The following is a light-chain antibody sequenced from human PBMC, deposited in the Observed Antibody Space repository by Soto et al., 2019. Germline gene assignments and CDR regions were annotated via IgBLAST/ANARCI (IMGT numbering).Light chain of an antibody. CDR2: AAS. J-gene: IGKJ4*01. CDR3: QAYNSCHPIP. V-gene: IGKV1-39*02. CDR1: QSISSY. Sequence: DIQMTQSPSSLSASVGDRVAITCRASQSISSYLNWYQQKPGKAPKLLIYAASSLQSGVPSRFSGSGSGTEFTLTITSLQSEDSAVHYCQAYNSCHPIPFGGGTKVDIK.